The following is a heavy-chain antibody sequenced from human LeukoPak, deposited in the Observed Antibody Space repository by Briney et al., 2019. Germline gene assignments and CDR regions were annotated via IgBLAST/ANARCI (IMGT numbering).Heavy chain of an antibody. CDR1: GGTFSSYA. J-gene: IGHJ4*02. V-gene: IGHV1-69*01. CDR2: IIPIFGTA. Sequence: GASVKVSCEASGGTFSSYAISWVRQAPGQGLEWMGGIIPIFGTANYAQKFQGRVTITADESTSTAYMELRSLRSDDTAVYYCAREGLGELTLDYWGQGTLVTVSS. D-gene: IGHD3-16*01. CDR3: AREGLGELTLDY.